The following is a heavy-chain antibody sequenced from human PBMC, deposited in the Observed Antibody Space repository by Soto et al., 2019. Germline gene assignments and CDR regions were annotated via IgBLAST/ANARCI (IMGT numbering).Heavy chain of an antibody. Sequence: QMQLVESGGGVVQPGTSLRLSCVASGFTFSAFGMHWVRQAPGKGLEWVAISSYGGSNKYYGDSVQGRFTISRDNSRDTLYLQMNSLRDEDTAVYYCAKGPLRLPDYGDYADYSYGMDVWGQGTTVTVSS. D-gene: IGHD4-17*01. CDR2: SSYGGSNK. J-gene: IGHJ6*02. CDR1: GFTFSAFG. CDR3: AKGPLRLPDYGDYADYSYGMDV. V-gene: IGHV3-30*18.